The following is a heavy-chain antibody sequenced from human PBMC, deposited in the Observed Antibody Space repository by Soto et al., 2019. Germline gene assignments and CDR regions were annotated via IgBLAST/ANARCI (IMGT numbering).Heavy chain of an antibody. J-gene: IGHJ4*02. CDR3: VRDGEGSSIWDY. D-gene: IGHD2-21*01. CDR1: GFTFSRYG. V-gene: IGHV3-33*01. CDR2: IWYDGSKK. Sequence: QVQLVESGGGVVQAGRSLRLSCAASGFTFSRYGMHWVRQAAGKGLEWVAVIWYDGSKKFYADAVGGRFTISRDNSKNTLYLKMNNLRVEDTAVYYCVRDGEGSSIWDYWGQGTLVTVSS.